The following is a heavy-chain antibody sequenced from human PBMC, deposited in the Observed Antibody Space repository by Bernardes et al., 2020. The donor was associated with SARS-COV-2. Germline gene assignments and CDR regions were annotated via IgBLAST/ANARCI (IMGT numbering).Heavy chain of an antibody. Sequence: GGSLRLSCLASGFSFSNSGMQWVRQAPGKGLEWVAIIWYDDSKTYYADSVKGRFTISRDISKNTLYLQMDSLRVEDTAVYYCARPYCGNSCNCEVGAYFDYCGQGTLVTVSS. J-gene: IGHJ4*02. CDR1: GFSFSNSG. V-gene: IGHV3-33*01. D-gene: IGHD3-22*01. CDR2: IWYDDSKT. CDR3: ARPYCGNSCNCEVGAYFDY.